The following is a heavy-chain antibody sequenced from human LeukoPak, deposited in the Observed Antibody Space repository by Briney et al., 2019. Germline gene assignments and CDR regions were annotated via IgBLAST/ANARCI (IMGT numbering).Heavy chain of an antibody. CDR3: ARHQAGANTFDY. Sequence: SETLSLTCAVSGVSISSPYWYSWVRQPPGKGLEWIAEIFRTGTTNYNPSLKSRVTISLDKSKDQFSLKLSSVTAADTAVYYCARHQAGANTFDYWGQGTLVTVSS. J-gene: IGHJ4*02. D-gene: IGHD1-26*01. V-gene: IGHV4-4*02. CDR2: IFRTGTT. CDR1: GVSISSPYW.